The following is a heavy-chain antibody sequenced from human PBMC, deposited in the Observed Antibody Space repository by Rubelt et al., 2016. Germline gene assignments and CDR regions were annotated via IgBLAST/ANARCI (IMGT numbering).Heavy chain of an antibody. J-gene: IGHJ4*02. CDR3: ARDEPAALVDY. CDR1: GGSMRSSNYY. CDR2: IYYSGRT. D-gene: IGHD6-13*01. Sequence: QLQLQESGPGLVKPSETLSLTCTVSGGSMRSSNYYWGWIRQPPGKGLEWIGSIYYSGRTYYNPSFKSRVTISVDTSKSQFSRSVGTVTAADPAVYYGARDEPAALVDYWGQGTLVTVSS. V-gene: IGHV4-39*07.